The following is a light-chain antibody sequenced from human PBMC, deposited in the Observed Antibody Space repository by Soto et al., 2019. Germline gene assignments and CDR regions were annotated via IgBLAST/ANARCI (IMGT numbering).Light chain of an antibody. CDR2: DAS. Sequence: EIVLTQSPGTLSLSPGETATLSCRASQSVNNQLAWYQQKPGQAPRLLIYDASTRATGIPARISGSGSGADFTLTISSLEPEDLAVYYCQHRRNWPLTFGGGTKVEIK. V-gene: IGKV3-11*01. CDR3: QHRRNWPLT. J-gene: IGKJ4*01. CDR1: QSVNNQ.